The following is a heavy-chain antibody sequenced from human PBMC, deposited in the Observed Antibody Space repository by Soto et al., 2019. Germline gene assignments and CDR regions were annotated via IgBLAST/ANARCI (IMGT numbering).Heavy chain of an antibody. V-gene: IGHV1-8*02. CDR3: AGIASAGTLNWFDP. D-gene: IGHD6-13*01. J-gene: IGHJ5*02. CDR2: MNPGSGKT. Sequence: RASVKVSCKASGYTFINFDISWVRQATGQGLEWMGWMNPGSGKTGYANKFQGRVTMTRDASTGTAHLELSSLTSEDTAVYYCAGIASAGTLNWFDPWGQGTLVTVSS. CDR1: GYTFINFD.